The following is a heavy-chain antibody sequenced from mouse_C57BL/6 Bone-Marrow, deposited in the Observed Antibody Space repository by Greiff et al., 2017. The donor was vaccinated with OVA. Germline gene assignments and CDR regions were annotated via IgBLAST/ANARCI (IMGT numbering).Heavy chain of an antibody. D-gene: IGHD1-1*01. CDR2: IYPGDGDT. V-gene: IGHV1-82*01. Sequence: QVHVKQSGPELVKPGASVKISCKASGYAFSSSWMNWVKQRPGKGLEWIGRIYPGDGDTNYNGKFKGKATLTADKSSSTAYMQLSSLTSEDSAVYFCARRGVITTVVATGDYFDYWGQGTTLTVSS. J-gene: IGHJ2*01. CDR1: GYAFSSSW. CDR3: ARRGVITTVVATGDYFDY.